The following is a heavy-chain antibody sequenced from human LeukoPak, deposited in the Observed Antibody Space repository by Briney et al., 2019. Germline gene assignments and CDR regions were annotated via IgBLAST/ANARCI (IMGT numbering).Heavy chain of an antibody. J-gene: IGHJ4*02. Sequence: GASVKVSCKASGYTFTSYGISWVRQAPGQGLEWMGIINPSGGSTSYAQKFQGRVTMTRDTSTSTVYMELSSLRSEDTAVYYCAVKGSCTGGSCYSVDYWGQGTLVTVSS. CDR1: GYTFTSYG. D-gene: IGHD2-15*01. CDR3: AVKGSCTGGSCYSVDY. CDR2: INPSGGST. V-gene: IGHV1-46*01.